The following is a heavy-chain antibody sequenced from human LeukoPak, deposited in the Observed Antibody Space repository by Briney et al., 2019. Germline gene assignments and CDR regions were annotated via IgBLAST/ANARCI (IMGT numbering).Heavy chain of an antibody. CDR2: IKSDGRSR. D-gene: IGHD4-17*01. V-gene: IGHV3-74*03. Sequence: GGSLRLSCAASGFNFSDSWMHWVRLVPGKGLVWVSRIKSDGRSRVYADSVEGRFTISRDNAKNTLYLQMNSLRAEDTAVYYCARSTTVTTQNSIWGQGTLVTVSS. CDR3: ARSTTVTTQNSI. CDR1: GFNFSDSW. J-gene: IGHJ4*02.